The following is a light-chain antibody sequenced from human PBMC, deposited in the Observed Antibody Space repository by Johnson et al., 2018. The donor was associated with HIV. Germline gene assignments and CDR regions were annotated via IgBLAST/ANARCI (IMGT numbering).Light chain of an antibody. CDR3: GTWDSRLNVYL. Sequence: VLTQPPSVSAAPGHQVTISCSGSSSNIANNYVSWYQQLPGTAPKLLIYESTNRPSGIPDRFSGSKSGTSATLGISGLQTGDEADYYCGTWDSRLNVYLFGPGTKVTVL. V-gene: IGLV1-51*02. CDR2: EST. CDR1: SSNIANNY. J-gene: IGLJ1*01.